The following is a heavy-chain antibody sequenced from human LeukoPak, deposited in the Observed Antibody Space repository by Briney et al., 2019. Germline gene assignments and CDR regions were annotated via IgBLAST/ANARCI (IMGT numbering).Heavy chain of an antibody. V-gene: IGHV4-34*01. Sequence: SETLSLTCTVSGGSISSYYWSWIRQPPGKGLEWIGEINHSGSTNYNPSLKSRVTISVDTSKNQFSLKLSSVTAADTAVYYCARETLGIAAAGVDYWGQGTLVTVSS. J-gene: IGHJ4*02. CDR1: GGSISSYY. D-gene: IGHD6-13*01. CDR3: ARETLGIAAAGVDY. CDR2: INHSGST.